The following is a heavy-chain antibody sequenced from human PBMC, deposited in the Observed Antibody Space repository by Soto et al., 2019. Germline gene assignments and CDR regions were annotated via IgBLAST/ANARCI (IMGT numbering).Heavy chain of an antibody. CDR1: GDSISSSSYY. Sequence: QLQLQESGPGLVKPSETLSLTCTVSGDSISSSSYYWGWIRQPPGKGLEWIGSIYYSGSSYYNPSLKSRVTISVDTSKNQFSLKLSSVTAADTAVYYCARHHSWGSEDAFDIWGQGTMVTVSS. J-gene: IGHJ3*02. V-gene: IGHV4-39*01. D-gene: IGHD7-27*01. CDR3: ARHHSWGSEDAFDI. CDR2: IYYSGSS.